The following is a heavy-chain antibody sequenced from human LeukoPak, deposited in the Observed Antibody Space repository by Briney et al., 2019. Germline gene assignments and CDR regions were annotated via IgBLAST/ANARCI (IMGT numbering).Heavy chain of an antibody. D-gene: IGHD6-13*01. V-gene: IGHV3-30*04. J-gene: IGHJ4*02. Sequence: GGSLRLSCAASGFTFSSYAMHWVRQAPGKGLEWVAVISYDGSNKYYADSVKGRFTISRDSSKNTLYLQMNSLRAEDTAVYYCARGYSSSWADYWGQGTLVTVSS. CDR2: ISYDGSNK. CDR3: ARGYSSSWADY. CDR1: GFTFSSYA.